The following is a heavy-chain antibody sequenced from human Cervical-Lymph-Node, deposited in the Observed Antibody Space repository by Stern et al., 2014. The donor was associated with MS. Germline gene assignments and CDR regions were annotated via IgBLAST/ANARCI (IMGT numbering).Heavy chain of an antibody. CDR2: IIPMYDIA. V-gene: IGHV1-69*09. J-gene: IGHJ3*02. CDR1: GGTFSSYT. Sequence: VQLVESGAEVRKPGSSVRVSCKTSGGTFSSYTISWVRQVPGQGLEWMGRIIPMYDIANYAQKFLGRVTITADKSTSTAYMELSSLRSEDTAVYYCARVPLVVLVPTRGDAFDIWGQGTMVTVSS. CDR3: ARVPLVVLVPTRGDAFDI. D-gene: IGHD2-21*01.